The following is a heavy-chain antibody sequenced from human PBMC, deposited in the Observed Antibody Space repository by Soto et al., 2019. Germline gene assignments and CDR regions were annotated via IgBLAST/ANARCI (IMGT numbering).Heavy chain of an antibody. V-gene: IGHV3-30*18. CDR2: ISSDGNNK. CDR3: AKDRPTVARERDYFDY. Sequence: VHLVESGGGVVQPGRSLRLSCVASGFTLSNSGMHWVRQAPGKGLEWVAVISSDGNNKYYADSVKGRFTISRDNSKNTLYLQMNSLTAEDTAVYYCAKDRPTVARERDYFDYWGQGTLVTVSS. J-gene: IGHJ4*02. CDR1: GFTLSNSG. D-gene: IGHD6-19*01.